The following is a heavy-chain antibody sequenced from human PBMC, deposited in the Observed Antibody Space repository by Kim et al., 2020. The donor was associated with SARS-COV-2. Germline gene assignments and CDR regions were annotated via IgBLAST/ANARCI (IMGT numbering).Heavy chain of an antibody. Sequence: SVKVSCKASGGTFSSYAISWVRQAPGQGLEWMGGIIPIFGTANYAQKFQCRVTITADESTSTAYMELSSLRSEDTAVYYCARGAPYCSGGSCYSANWFDSWGQGTLVTVSS. CDR2: IIPIFGTA. D-gene: IGHD2-15*01. J-gene: IGHJ5*01. CDR1: GGTFSSYA. CDR3: ARGAPYCSGGSCYSANWFDS. V-gene: IGHV1-69*13.